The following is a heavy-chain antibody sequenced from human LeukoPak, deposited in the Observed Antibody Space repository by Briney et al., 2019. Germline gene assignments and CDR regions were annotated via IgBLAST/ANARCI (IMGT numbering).Heavy chain of an antibody. V-gene: IGHV1-18*01. J-gene: IGHJ4*02. D-gene: IGHD1-7*01. CDR2: ISAYNGNT. Sequence: GSVKASCKASGYTFTTYGITWVRQAPGQGLEWMGWISAYNGNTNYAQKLQGRVTMTTDTSTSTAYMELRSLRSDDTAVYYCARDWDYSVDYWGQGTLVTVSS. CDR1: GYTFTTYG. CDR3: ARDWDYSVDY.